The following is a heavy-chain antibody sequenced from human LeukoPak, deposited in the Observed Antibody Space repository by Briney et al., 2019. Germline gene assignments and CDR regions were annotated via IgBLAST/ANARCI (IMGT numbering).Heavy chain of an antibody. CDR2: ICVSGGST. V-gene: IGHV3-23*01. D-gene: IGHD2-21*02. CDR1: GFTYSSYA. CDR3: AKERSRGGDCLDY. J-gene: IGHJ4*02. Sequence: GGSLRLSCAASGFTYSSYAMSSVRQAPRRGVEWVSAICVSGGSTYYADSVQGRFTISRDNSKNTLYLQMNSLRAEETGVYYCAKERSRGGDCLDYWGQGTLVTVSS.